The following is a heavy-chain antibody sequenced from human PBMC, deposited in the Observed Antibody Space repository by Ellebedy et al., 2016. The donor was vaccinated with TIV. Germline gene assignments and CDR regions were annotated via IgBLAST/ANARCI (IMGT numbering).Heavy chain of an antibody. CDR1: GYTFTSYD. J-gene: IGHJ4*02. CDR3: ARDSYYDFWSGYEKIDY. Sequence: ASVKVSXKASGYTFTSYDINWVRQATGQGLEWMGWMNPNSGNTGYAQKLQGRVTMTTDTSTSTAYMELRSLRSDDTAVYYCARDSYYDFWSGYEKIDYWGQGTLVTVSS. D-gene: IGHD3-3*01. CDR2: MNPNSGNT. V-gene: IGHV1-8*01.